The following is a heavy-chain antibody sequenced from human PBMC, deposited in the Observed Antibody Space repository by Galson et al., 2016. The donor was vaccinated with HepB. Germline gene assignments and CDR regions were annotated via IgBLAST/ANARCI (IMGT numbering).Heavy chain of an antibody. Sequence: SLRLSCAASGFAFNTYPVHWVRQSPGKGLEWVAIISKDGSNTYYADSVKGRFTISRDNSKYTLYLQMNSLRPEDTAIYFCARDSADVGFFDYWGQGTLVTVSS. D-gene: IGHD3-10*01. J-gene: IGHJ4*02. V-gene: IGHV3-30-3*01. CDR3: ARDSADVGFFDY. CDR1: GFAFNTYP. CDR2: ISKDGSNT.